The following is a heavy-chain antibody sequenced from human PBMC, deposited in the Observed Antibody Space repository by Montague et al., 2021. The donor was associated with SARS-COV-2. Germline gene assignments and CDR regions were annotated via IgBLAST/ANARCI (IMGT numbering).Heavy chain of an antibody. D-gene: IGHD5-12*01. CDR2: IYYSGST. CDR3: ARTTWLRGYFDL. Sequence: SETLSLTCTVSGGSIRSSSYYWGWIRQPPGKGLECIGSIYYSGSTYYNPSLKSRVTISVDTSKNHFSLKLSSVIAADTAVYYCARTTWLRGYFDLWGRGTLATVSS. CDR1: GGSIRSSSYY. V-gene: IGHV4-39*07. J-gene: IGHJ2*01.